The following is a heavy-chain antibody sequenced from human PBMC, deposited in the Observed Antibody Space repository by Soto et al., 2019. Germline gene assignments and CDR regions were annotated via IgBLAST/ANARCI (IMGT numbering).Heavy chain of an antibody. Sequence: PGGSLRLSCISPGFTFRTYTMNWVRQAPGKGLEWVSGIRGFSPYTFYAESVKGRFTISRDNAKNSVFLQMDSLRAEDTAVYYCARDRGYDAHDYYYNAMDVWGQGTTVTVSS. D-gene: IGHD3-10*01. CDR1: GFTFRTYT. J-gene: IGHJ6*02. CDR2: IRGFSPYT. CDR3: ARDRGYDAHDYYYNAMDV. V-gene: IGHV3-21*01.